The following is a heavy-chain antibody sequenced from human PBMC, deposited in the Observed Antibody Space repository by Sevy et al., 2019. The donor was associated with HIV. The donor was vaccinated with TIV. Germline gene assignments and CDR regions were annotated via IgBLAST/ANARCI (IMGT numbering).Heavy chain of an antibody. V-gene: IGHV3-9*01. CDR2: INWDSGSI. CDR3: AKGYDLDY. Sequence: GGSLRLSCAASGFTFSDSAMYWVRQAPGKGLEWVSGINWDSGSIGYGDSVKGRFTISRDNAKNSLYLQMNSLRVEDTAFYYCAKGYDLDYWGQGTLVTVSS. J-gene: IGHJ4*02. D-gene: IGHD3-16*01. CDR1: GFTFSDSA.